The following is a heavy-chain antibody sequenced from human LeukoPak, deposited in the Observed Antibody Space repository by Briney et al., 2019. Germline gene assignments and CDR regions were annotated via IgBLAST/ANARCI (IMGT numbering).Heavy chain of an antibody. Sequence: GGSLGLSCAASGFTFDDYAMHWVRQAPGKGLEWVSGISWNSGSIGYADSVKGRFTISRDNAKNSLYLQMNSLRAEDTALYYCAKSFGWEQDEHYGMDVWGQGTTVTVSS. V-gene: IGHV3-9*01. D-gene: IGHD1-26*01. CDR1: GFTFDDYA. CDR3: AKSFGWEQDEHYGMDV. J-gene: IGHJ6*02. CDR2: ISWNSGSI.